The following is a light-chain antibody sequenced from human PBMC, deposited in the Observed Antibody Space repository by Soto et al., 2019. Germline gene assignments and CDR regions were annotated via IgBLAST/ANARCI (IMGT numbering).Light chain of an antibody. Sequence: ETVLTQSPGTLSLSPGDRATLSCRASQSVSSSYLAWYQQKPGQAPRLLIYDASRRATGIPDRFSGSGSGTDFTLTISRLEPEDFAVYYCQQYRSSLLYTFGQGTKLEIK. V-gene: IGKV3-20*01. CDR2: DAS. CDR1: QSVSSSY. J-gene: IGKJ2*01. CDR3: QQYRSSLLYT.